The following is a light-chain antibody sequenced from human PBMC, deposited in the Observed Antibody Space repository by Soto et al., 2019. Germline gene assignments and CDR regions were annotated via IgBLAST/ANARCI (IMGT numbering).Light chain of an antibody. CDR3: QVWDSRSDHVV. CDR2: DDT. CDR1: DIQSKS. J-gene: IGLJ3*02. Sequence: SYVLTQPPSVSVAPGQTASITCGGDDIQSKSVHWYQQKSGQAPVLVVYDDTDRPSGIPERFSGSNSGNTATLTISRVEAGDEADYYCQVWDSRSDHVVFGGGTQLTVL. V-gene: IGLV3-21*02.